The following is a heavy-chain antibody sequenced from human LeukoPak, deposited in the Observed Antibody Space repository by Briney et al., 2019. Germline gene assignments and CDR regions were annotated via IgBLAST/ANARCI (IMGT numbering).Heavy chain of an antibody. CDR3: ARETSLSIGGSFDFDY. Sequence: ASVKDSCKASGYIFTGYYMHWVRQAPGQGLEWMGRINPNSGGANYAQKFQGRVTMTRDTSISTAYMELSRLRSDDTAVYYCARETSLSIGGSFDFDYWGQGTLVTVSS. J-gene: IGHJ4*02. CDR2: INPNSGGA. V-gene: IGHV1-2*06. D-gene: IGHD6-6*01. CDR1: GYIFTGYY.